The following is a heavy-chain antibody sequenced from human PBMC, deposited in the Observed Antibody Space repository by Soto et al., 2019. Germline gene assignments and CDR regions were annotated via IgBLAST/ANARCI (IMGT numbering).Heavy chain of an antibody. CDR3: ARASQGIDSSGYYYGVNWFDP. J-gene: IGHJ5*02. CDR2: IYPGDSDT. CDR1: GYSFTSYW. D-gene: IGHD3-22*01. V-gene: IGHV5-51*01. Sequence: GESLKISCKGSGYSFTSYWIGWVRQMPGKGLEWMGIIYPGDSDTRYSPSFQGQVTISADKSISTAYLQWSSLKASDTAMYYCARASQGIDSSGYYYGVNWFDPWGQGTLVTVSS.